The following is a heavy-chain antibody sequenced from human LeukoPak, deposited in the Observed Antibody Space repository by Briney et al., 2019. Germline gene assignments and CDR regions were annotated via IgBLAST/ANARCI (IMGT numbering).Heavy chain of an antibody. CDR1: VCSLNRDSYY. J-gene: IGHJ4*02. CDR3: ARGLRRFSGYEPFDY. V-gene: IGHV4-61*01. Sequence: SYTLSLTHTVSVCSLNRDSYYRRWIGQPPAKELQGVGWIYDSGSTNYNPSLKRRVSISVDTSEKQSSLRLSSVSAAHTPVHYCARGLRRFSGYEPFDYWGQGNPVTAS. CDR2: IYDSGST. D-gene: IGHD5-12*01.